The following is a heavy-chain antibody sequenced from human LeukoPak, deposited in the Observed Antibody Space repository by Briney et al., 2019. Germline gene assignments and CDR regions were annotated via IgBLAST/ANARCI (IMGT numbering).Heavy chain of an antibody. V-gene: IGHV3-21*01. CDR2: ISSSSSYI. Sequence: GGSLRLSCAASGFTFSPYSMNWVRQAPGKGLEWVSFISSSSSYIYYADSVKGRFTISRDNAKKSLFLQMNSLRAEDTAVYYCTRVTNSGYDSGNFDYWGRGTLVTVSS. CDR3: TRVTNSGYDSGNFDY. CDR1: GFTFSPYS. J-gene: IGHJ4*02. D-gene: IGHD5-12*01.